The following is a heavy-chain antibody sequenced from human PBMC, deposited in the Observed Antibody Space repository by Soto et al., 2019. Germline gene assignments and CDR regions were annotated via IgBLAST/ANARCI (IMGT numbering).Heavy chain of an antibody. CDR1: GGTFSSYA. Sequence: ASVKVSCKASGGTFSSYAISWVRQAPGQGLEWMGGIIPIFGTANYAQKFQGRVTITADKSTSTAYMELSSLRSEDTAVYCCARHIVVVQAGILEWGYYGMDVWGQGTTVTVSS. J-gene: IGHJ6*02. CDR3: ARHIVVVQAGILEWGYYGMDV. D-gene: IGHD2-2*01. CDR2: IIPIFGTA. V-gene: IGHV1-69*06.